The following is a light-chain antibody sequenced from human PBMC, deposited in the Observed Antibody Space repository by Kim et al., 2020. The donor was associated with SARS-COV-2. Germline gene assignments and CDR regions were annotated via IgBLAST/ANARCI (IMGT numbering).Light chain of an antibody. J-gene: IGLJ3*02. CDR3: AAWDDSLSGWV. V-gene: IGLV1-47*01. Sequence: QRVTTSCSGSSSNTGSNYVYWYQQLPGTAPKLLIYRNNQRPSGVPDRFSGSKSGTSASLAISGLRSEDEADYYCAAWDDSLSGWVFGGGTKLTVL. CDR2: RNN. CDR1: SSNTGSNY.